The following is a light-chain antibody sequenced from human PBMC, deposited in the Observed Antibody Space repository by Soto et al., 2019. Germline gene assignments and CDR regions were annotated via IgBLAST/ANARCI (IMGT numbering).Light chain of an antibody. J-gene: IGLJ1*01. CDR1: SSTVGSNH. CDR2: KNN. CDR3: AAWDDNFSTYV. Sequence: QSVLTQPPSVSGAPGQTVSISCSGYSSTVGSNHVYWYQKFPGMAPKLLISKNNQRPSGVPDRFSGSKSGTSASLAISGLRSEDEADYYCAAWDDNFSTYVFGSGTKVTVL. V-gene: IGLV1-47*01.